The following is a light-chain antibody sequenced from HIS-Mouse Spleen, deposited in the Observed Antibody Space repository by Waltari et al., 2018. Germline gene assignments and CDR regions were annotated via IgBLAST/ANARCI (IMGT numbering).Light chain of an antibody. CDR2: EGS. J-gene: IGLJ3*02. V-gene: IGLV2-23*03. Sequence: QSALTQPASVSGSPGQSITISSTGTSSDVGRYNLVSCYQQHPGKAPKLMIYEGSKRPSGVSNRFSGSKSGNTASLTISGLQAEDEADYYCCSYAGSSTFVFGGGTKLTVL. CDR1: SSDVGRYNL. CDR3: CSYAGSSTFV.